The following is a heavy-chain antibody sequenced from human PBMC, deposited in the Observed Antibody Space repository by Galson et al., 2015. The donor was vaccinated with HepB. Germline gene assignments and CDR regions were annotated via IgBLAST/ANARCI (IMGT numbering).Heavy chain of an antibody. Sequence: SLRLSCAASGFTFEDYAMHWVRQAPGKGLEWVSGISWNSGNIGYADSVKGRFTISRDNAKNSLYLQMNSLRVEDTAMYYCTSTMVTQFDYWGQGALVTVSS. V-gene: IGHV3-9*01. J-gene: IGHJ4*02. CDR3: TSTMVTQFDY. D-gene: IGHD4-23*01. CDR2: ISWNSGNI. CDR1: GFTFEDYA.